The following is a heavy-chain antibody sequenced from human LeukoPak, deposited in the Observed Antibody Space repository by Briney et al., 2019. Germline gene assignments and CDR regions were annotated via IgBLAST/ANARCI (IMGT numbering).Heavy chain of an antibody. J-gene: IGHJ3*02. Sequence: GGSLRLSCAASGFTFSSYSMNWVRQAPGKGLEWVSSISSSSSYIYYADSVKGRFTISRDNAKNSLYLQMNSLRAEDTAVYYCARAGIAVEYAFDIWGQGTMVTVSS. D-gene: IGHD6-19*01. CDR3: ARAGIAVEYAFDI. CDR1: GFTFSSYS. V-gene: IGHV3-21*01. CDR2: ISSSSSYI.